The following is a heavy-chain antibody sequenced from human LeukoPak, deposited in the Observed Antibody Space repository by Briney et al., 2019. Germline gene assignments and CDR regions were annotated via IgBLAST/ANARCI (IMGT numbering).Heavy chain of an antibody. J-gene: IGHJ3*02. D-gene: IGHD4-23*01. CDR2: TYTGGST. V-gene: IGHV3-53*01. CDR3: ARVDVVTVGKNAFDI. Sequence: GGSLRLSCAASGFXVSSNYMSWVRQAPGKGLEWVSVTYTGGSTNYADSVKGRFSISRDNSKNTLYLQMNSLRAEDTAVYYCARVDVVTVGKNAFDIWGQGTMVTVSS. CDR1: GFXVSSNY.